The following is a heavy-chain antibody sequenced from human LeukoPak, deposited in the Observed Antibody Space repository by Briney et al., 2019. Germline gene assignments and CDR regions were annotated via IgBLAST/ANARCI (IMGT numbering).Heavy chain of an antibody. J-gene: IGHJ3*02. Sequence: SETLSLTCAVYGGSFSGYYWSWIRQPPGKGLEWIGEINHSGSTNYNPSLKSRVTISVDTSKNQFSLKLSSVTAADTAVYYCARLHYDSSGYSPDDAFDIWGQGTMVTVSS. V-gene: IGHV4-34*01. CDR1: GGSFSGYY. CDR3: ARLHYDSSGYSPDDAFDI. D-gene: IGHD3-22*01. CDR2: INHSGST.